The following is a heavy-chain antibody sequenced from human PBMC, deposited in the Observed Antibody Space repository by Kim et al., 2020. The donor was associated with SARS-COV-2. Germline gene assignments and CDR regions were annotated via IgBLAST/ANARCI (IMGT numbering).Heavy chain of an antibody. CDR2: IWYDGSNK. Sequence: GVSLRLSCAASGFTFSSYGMHWVRQAPGKGLEWVAVIWYDGSNKYYADSVKGRFTISRDNSKNTLYLQMNSLRAEDTAVYYCARDPIRGSDWYWFDPWGQGTLVTVSS. V-gene: IGHV3-33*01. CDR3: ARDPIRGSDWYWFDP. D-gene: IGHD6-19*01. J-gene: IGHJ5*02. CDR1: GFTFSSYG.